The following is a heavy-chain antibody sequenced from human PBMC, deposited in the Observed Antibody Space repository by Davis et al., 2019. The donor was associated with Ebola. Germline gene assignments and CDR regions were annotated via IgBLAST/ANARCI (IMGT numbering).Heavy chain of an antibody. J-gene: IGHJ6*03. CDR2: IWFDGSTK. Sequence: PGGSLRLSCAASGFTFSSYVMHWVRQAPGRGLEWVALIWFDGSTKYYVDSVKGRFTISRDNSNNALYLQMNSLRAEDTAVYYCAKESKYCTSTTCPPYDYMDVWGKGTTVTVSS. CDR1: GFTFSSYV. D-gene: IGHD2-2*01. CDR3: AKESKYCTSTTCPPYDYMDV. V-gene: IGHV3-30*02.